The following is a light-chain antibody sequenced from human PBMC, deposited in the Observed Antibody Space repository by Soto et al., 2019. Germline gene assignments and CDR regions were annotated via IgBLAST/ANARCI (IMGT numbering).Light chain of an antibody. Sequence: DIQMPQSPSTLSGSVGDRVTITCRASQTISSWLAWYQQKPGKAPKLLIYKASTLKSGVPSRFSGSGCGTEFTLTTSSLQPEDFATYYGQQANSFPSITFGQGTRLEIK. CDR1: QTISSW. CDR3: QQANSFPSIT. J-gene: IGKJ5*01. V-gene: IGKV1-5*03. CDR2: KAS.